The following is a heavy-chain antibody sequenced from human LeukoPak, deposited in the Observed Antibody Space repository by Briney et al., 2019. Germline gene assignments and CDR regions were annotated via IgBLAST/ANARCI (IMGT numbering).Heavy chain of an antibody. J-gene: IGHJ4*02. Sequence: PGGSLRLSCAASGFTFSSYAMHWVRQAPGKGLEWVAVISYDGSNKYYADSVKGRFTVSRDNSKNTLSLQMNCLKAEDTAVYYCASLGSSPTYWGQGILVTVSS. D-gene: IGHD6-6*01. CDR2: ISYDGSNK. CDR1: GFTFSSYA. V-gene: IGHV3-30-3*01. CDR3: ASLGSSPTY.